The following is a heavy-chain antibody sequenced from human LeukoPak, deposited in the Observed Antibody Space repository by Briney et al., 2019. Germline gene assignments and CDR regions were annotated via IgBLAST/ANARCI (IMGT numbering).Heavy chain of an antibody. Sequence: GGSLRLSCAASGFTFSSYSMNWVRQAPGKGLEWVSSISSSSSYIYYADSVKGRSTISRDNAKNSLYLQMNSLRAEDTAVYYCASQVGSGPYYYYGMDVWGQGTTVTVSS. CDR3: ASQVGSGPYYYYGMDV. V-gene: IGHV3-21*01. CDR2: ISSSSSYI. D-gene: IGHD3-10*01. J-gene: IGHJ6*02. CDR1: GFTFSSYS.